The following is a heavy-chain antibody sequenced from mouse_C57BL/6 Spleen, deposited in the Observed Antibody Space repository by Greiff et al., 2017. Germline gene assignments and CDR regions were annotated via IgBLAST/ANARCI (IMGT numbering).Heavy chain of an antibody. Sequence: VQLQQSGPELVKPGASVKIPCKASGYTFTDYNMDWVKQSHGKSLEWIGDINPNNGGTIYNQKFKGKATLTVDKSSSTAYMELRSLASDDTAVYYCAKEKDGYDYWGQGTTLTVSS. CDR1: GYTFTDYN. CDR3: AKEKDGYDY. D-gene: IGHD2-3*01. CDR2: INPNNGGT. J-gene: IGHJ2*01. V-gene: IGHV1-18*01.